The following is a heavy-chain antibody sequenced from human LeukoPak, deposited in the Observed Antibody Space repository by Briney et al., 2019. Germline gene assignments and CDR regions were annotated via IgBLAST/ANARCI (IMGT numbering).Heavy chain of an antibody. CDR1: GFTFSTYW. CDR2: IKGDESAR. CDR3: ARDAVGSLDY. J-gene: IGHJ4*02. V-gene: IGHV3-7*01. D-gene: IGHD1-26*01. Sequence: PGGSLRLSCAASGFTFSTYWMAWVRQAPGKGLEWVANIKGDESARHQADSVKGRFTISRDNTQNSVYLQMSSLRGEDTAVYYCARDAVGSLDYWGQGTLVTVSS.